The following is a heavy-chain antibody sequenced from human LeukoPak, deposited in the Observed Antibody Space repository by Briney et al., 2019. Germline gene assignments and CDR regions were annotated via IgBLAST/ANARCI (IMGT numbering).Heavy chain of an antibody. J-gene: IGHJ4*02. V-gene: IGHV3-73*01. CDR3: TREYSSGWPFDF. Sequence: GGSLRLSCAASGFTFSDSAIHWVRQATGKGLEWVGRIRSKADAYATTYAALLKGRFTISRDDSRNRAYLQMSSLRTEDTAVYYCTREYSSGWPFDFWGQGTLVTVS. CDR2: IRSKADAYAT. CDR1: GFTFSDSA. D-gene: IGHD6-19*01.